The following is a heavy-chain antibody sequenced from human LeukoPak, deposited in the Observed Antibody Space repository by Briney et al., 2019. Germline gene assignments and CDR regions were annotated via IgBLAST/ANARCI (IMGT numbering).Heavy chain of an antibody. CDR3: ASTQTFDY. Sequence: GGSLRLSCTASGFTFSNYWMSWVRQAPGKGLEWVANIKQDGCERYYADSVRGRFTTSRDNAKSSLYLQLNSLRVEDTAVYHCASTQTFDYWGQGTLVTVPS. CDR2: IKQDGCER. V-gene: IGHV3-7*05. J-gene: IGHJ4*02. CDR1: GFTFSNYW.